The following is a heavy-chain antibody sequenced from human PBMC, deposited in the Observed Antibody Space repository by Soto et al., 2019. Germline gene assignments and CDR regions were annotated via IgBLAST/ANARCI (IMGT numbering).Heavy chain of an antibody. CDR2: IYWDDDK. Sequence: QITLKESGPTLVKPTQTLTLTCTFSGFSLSTSGVGVGWIRQPPGKALEWLALIYWDDDKRYSPSLKSRLTITNDTSKNQVVLKIPNLDPVDTATYFSAHNPYYDILPGYYFDIWGQGTMVTVSS. D-gene: IGHD3-9*01. CDR1: GFSLSTSGVG. CDR3: AHNPYYDILPGYYFDI. J-gene: IGHJ3*02. V-gene: IGHV2-5*02.